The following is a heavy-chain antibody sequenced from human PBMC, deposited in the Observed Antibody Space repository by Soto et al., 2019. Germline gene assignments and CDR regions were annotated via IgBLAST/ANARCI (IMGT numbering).Heavy chain of an antibody. V-gene: IGHV1-3*01. Sequence: ASVKVSCKASGYTFTSYAMHWVRQAPGQRLECMGWINAGNGNTKYSQKFQGRVTITRDTSASTAYMELSSLRSEDTAVYYCARVEYDFWSGYAPFDYWGQGTLVTVSS. J-gene: IGHJ4*02. CDR3: ARVEYDFWSGYAPFDY. CDR2: INAGNGNT. CDR1: GYTFTSYA. D-gene: IGHD3-3*01.